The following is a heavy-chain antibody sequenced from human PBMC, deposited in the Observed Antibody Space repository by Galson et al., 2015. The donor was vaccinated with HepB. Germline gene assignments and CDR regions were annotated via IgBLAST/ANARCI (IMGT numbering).Heavy chain of an antibody. V-gene: IGHV1-8*01. CDR3: ARYGPAAIRWLLHQSAFWAGFDI. Sequence: SVKVSCKASGFTFTSYDINWGRQATGQGLEWMGWMNPNRGDTGYAQKFQGRVTVTRNTSISTAYMELNSLRSEDTAVYYCARYGPAAIRWLLHQSAFWAGFDIWGQGTMVTVSS. CDR2: MNPNRGDT. J-gene: IGHJ3*02. CDR1: GFTFTSYD. D-gene: IGHD2-2*02.